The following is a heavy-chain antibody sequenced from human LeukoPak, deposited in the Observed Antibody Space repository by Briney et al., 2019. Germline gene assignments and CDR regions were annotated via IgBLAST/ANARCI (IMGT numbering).Heavy chain of an antibody. CDR1: GFTFGTHT. CDR3: ASSRGYSYGYLGY. Sequence: GGSLRLSCTTSGFTFGTHTMHWVRQAPGKGLEYVSAISSNGGSTYYANSVKGRFTISRDNSKNTLYLQMGSLRAEDMAVYYCASSRGYSYGYLGYWGQGTLVTVSS. V-gene: IGHV3-64*01. CDR2: ISSNGGST. J-gene: IGHJ4*02. D-gene: IGHD5-18*01.